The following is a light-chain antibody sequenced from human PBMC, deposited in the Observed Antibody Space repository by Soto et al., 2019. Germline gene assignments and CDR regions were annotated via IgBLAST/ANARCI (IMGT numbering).Light chain of an antibody. Sequence: DIQMTQSPSTLSASVGDRVTITCRASQGISTWLAWYQQKPGEAPKRLIYAASSLQSGVPSRFGGSGSGTDFTLTISRLQPEDFATYYCQQTNTFPRTFGQGTKVDIK. J-gene: IGKJ1*01. CDR2: AAS. CDR1: QGISTW. CDR3: QQTNTFPRT. V-gene: IGKV1-12*01.